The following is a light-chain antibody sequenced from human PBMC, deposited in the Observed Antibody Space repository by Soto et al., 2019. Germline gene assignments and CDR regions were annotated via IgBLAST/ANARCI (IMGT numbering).Light chain of an antibody. Sequence: DIVMTQSPLSLPVTPGEPASISCRSSHSLLHSNGYNYLDWYLQKPGQSTQLLIYLGSNRSSGDHNMYSGSGSGTDFTLKISRVEDEDVGVYYCMQALQTRLTFGGGTKVEIK. CDR2: LGS. CDR3: MQALQTRLT. J-gene: IGKJ4*01. CDR1: HSLLHSNGYNY. V-gene: IGKV2-28*01.